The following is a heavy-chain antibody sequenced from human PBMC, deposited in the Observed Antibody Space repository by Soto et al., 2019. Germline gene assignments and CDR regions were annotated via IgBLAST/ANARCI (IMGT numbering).Heavy chain of an antibody. CDR1: AGFISSYY. CDR3: AIDHVAVALSDRYYYYYMDV. CDR2: IYYSGST. V-gene: IGHV4-59*01. J-gene: IGHJ6*03. Sequence: PSQTLSLTCTVSAGFISSYYWRCCRQLPGKELVWIGFIYYSGSTNYNPSLKSRVTISVDTSKNQFSLKLSSVTAADTAVYYCAIDHVAVALSDRYYYYYMDVWGKGTTVTVSS. D-gene: IGHD6-19*01.